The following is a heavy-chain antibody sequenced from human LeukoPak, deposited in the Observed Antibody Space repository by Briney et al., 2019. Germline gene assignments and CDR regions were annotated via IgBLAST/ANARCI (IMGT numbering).Heavy chain of an antibody. CDR1: GFTFSSYA. Sequence: AGRSLRLSCAASGFTFSSYAMHWVRQAPGKGLEWVAVISYDGSNKYYADSVKGRFTISRDNSKNTLYLQMNSLRAEDTAVYYCAKFGGSGSYYIDYWGQGTLVTVSS. CDR3: AKFGGSGSYYIDY. V-gene: IGHV3-30*04. J-gene: IGHJ4*02. D-gene: IGHD3-10*01. CDR2: ISYDGSNK.